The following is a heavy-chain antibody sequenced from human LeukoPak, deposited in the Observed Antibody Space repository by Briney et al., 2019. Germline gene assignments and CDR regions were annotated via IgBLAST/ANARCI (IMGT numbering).Heavy chain of an antibody. Sequence: SETLSLTCTVSGGSISGGKDFWAWIRQPPGKGLEWIGSIYYSGSTYYNPSLKSRATISVDTSKSEFSLNLHSVTAADTAVYYCARQIDDYYDTSGYWKWGQGTLVTVSS. V-gene: IGHV4-39*01. CDR3: ARQIDDYYDTSGYWK. CDR2: IYYSGST. D-gene: IGHD3-22*01. CDR1: GGSISGGKDF. J-gene: IGHJ4*02.